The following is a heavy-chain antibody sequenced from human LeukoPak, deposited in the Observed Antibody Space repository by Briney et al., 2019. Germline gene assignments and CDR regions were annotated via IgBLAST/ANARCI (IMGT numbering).Heavy chain of an antibody. V-gene: IGHV3-23*01. CDR1: GFTFSSYA. D-gene: IGHD1-26*01. J-gene: IGHJ4*02. Sequence: AGGSLRLSCAASGFTFSSYAMSWVRQAPGKGLEWVSAISGSGGSTYYADSVKGRFTISRDNSKNTLYLQMNSLRAEDRAVYYCARERVGATTHPTDYWGQGTLVTVSS. CDR2: ISGSGGST. CDR3: ARERVGATTHPTDY.